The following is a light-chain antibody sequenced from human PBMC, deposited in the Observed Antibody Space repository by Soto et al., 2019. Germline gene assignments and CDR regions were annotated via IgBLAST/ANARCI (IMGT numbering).Light chain of an antibody. CDR1: SGHSSYI. CDR2: LEGSGSY. CDR3: ETWDRNTHNYV. Sequence: QSVLTQSSSASASLGSSVKLTCTLSSGHSSYIIAWHQQQPGKAPRYLMKLEGSGSYNKGSGVPDRFSGSSSGADRYLTISNLQSEDEADYYCETWDRNTHNYVFGTGTKLTVL. J-gene: IGLJ1*01. V-gene: IGLV4-60*03.